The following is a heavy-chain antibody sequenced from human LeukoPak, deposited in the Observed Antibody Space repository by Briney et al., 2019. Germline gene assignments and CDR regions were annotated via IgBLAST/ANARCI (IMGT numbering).Heavy chain of an antibody. CDR3: AKGQWELPDSEFDY. Sequence: GGSLRLSCAASGFTFDDYAMHWVRQAPGKGLEWVSGISWNSGSIGYADSVKGRFTISRDNAKNSLYLQMNSLRAEDMALYYCAKGQWELPDSEFDYWSQGTLVTVSS. CDR1: GFTFDDYA. CDR2: ISWNSGSI. D-gene: IGHD1-26*01. V-gene: IGHV3-9*03. J-gene: IGHJ4*02.